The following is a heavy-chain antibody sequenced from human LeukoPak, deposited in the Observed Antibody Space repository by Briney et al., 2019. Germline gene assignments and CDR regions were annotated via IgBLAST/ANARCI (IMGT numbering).Heavy chain of an antibody. D-gene: IGHD3-10*01. J-gene: IGHJ3*02. CDR1: GFTFSSYE. CDR3: AREGLYYSPTEDAFDI. CDR2: ISSSGSTI. Sequence: GGSLRLSCAASGFTFSSYEMNWVRQAPGKGLEWVSYISSSGSTIYYADSVKGRFTISRDNAKNSPYLQMNSLRAEDTAVYYCAREGLYYSPTEDAFDIWGQGTMVTVSS. V-gene: IGHV3-48*03.